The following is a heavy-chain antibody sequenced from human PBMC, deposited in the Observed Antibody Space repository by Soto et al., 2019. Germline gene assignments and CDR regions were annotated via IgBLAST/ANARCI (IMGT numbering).Heavy chain of an antibody. D-gene: IGHD6-13*01. CDR2: ISGSGGST. CDR1: GFTFSIYA. CDR3: AKDLRTAAAPDP. J-gene: IGHJ5*02. V-gene: IGHV3-23*01. Sequence: GGSLRLSCSASGFTFSIYAMSWVLQAPGKGLEWVSAISGSGGSTYYADSVKGRFTISRDNSKNTLYLQMNSLRAEDTAVYYCAKDLRTAAAPDPWGQGTLVTVSS.